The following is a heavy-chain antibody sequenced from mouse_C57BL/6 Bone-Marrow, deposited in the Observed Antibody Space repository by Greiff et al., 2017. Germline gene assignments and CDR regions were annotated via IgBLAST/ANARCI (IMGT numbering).Heavy chain of an antibody. J-gene: IGHJ2*01. CDR1: GFTFSSYG. CDR3: ARGGYGRREFDY. D-gene: IGHD1-1*01. Sequence: EVMLVESGGDLVKPGGSLKLSCAASGFTFSSYGMSWVRQTPDKRLEWVATISSGGSYTYYPDSVKGRFTISRDNAKNTLYLQMSSLKSEDTAMYYCARGGYGRREFDYWGQGTTLTDSS. CDR2: ISSGGSYT. V-gene: IGHV5-6*01.